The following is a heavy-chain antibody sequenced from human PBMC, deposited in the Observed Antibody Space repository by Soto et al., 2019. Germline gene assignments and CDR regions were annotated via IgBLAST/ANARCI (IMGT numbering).Heavy chain of an antibody. V-gene: IGHV3-7*01. Sequence: GGSLRLSCAASGFTFSSYWISWVRQAPGKGLEWVANIKQDGSEKYYVDSVKGRFTISRDNAKNSLYLQMNSLRAEDTAVYYCARVSPLYCSSTSCYAYYFDYWGQGTLVTVSS. CDR2: IKQDGSEK. D-gene: IGHD2-2*01. CDR3: ARVSPLYCSSTSCYAYYFDY. J-gene: IGHJ4*02. CDR1: GFTFSSYW.